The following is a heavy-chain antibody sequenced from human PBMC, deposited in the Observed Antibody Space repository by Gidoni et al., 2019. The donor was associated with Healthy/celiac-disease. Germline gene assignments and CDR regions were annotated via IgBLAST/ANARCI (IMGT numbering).Heavy chain of an antibody. Sequence: QVQLQQWGSGLLTPSETLSLTCAVYGGSFSGYYWRWIHQPQGKGLEWIGESNHSGSTISVDTSKNQFSLKLSSVTAADTAVYYCARGRTVVVVAATFFDYWGQGTLVTVSS. CDR2: SNHSG. D-gene: IGHD2-15*01. CDR3: ARGRTVVVVAATFFDY. J-gene: IGHJ4*02. CDR1: GGSFSGYY. V-gene: IGHV4-34*01.